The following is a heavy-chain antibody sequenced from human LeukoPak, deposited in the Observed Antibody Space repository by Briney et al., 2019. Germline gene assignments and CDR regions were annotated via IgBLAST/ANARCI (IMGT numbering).Heavy chain of an antibody. Sequence: SETLSLTCAVSGGSISSGGYSWSWIRQPPGKGLEWIGYIYHSGSTYYNPSLKSRVTISIDTSRNQFSLKLNSVTAADTAVYYCARDSRGGGPDFDYWGQGTLVTVSS. D-gene: IGHD3-16*01. CDR2: IYHSGST. V-gene: IGHV4-30-2*01. J-gene: IGHJ4*02. CDR1: GGSISSGGYS. CDR3: ARDSRGGGPDFDY.